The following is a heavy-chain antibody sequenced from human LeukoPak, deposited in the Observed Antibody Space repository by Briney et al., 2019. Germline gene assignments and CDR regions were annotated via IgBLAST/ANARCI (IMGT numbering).Heavy chain of an antibody. V-gene: IGHV4-39*01. Sequence: SETLSLTCTVSGASISSSSYYRGWIRQPPGKGLEWIATIYYSGSTYYTTFVKSRVTISVDTSKNQISLNVSSMTAADTAVYYCARQGEGGRAFDIWGQGTMVTVSS. CDR3: ARQGEGGRAFDI. CDR2: IYYSGST. CDR1: GASISSSSYY. D-gene: IGHD1-26*01. J-gene: IGHJ3*02.